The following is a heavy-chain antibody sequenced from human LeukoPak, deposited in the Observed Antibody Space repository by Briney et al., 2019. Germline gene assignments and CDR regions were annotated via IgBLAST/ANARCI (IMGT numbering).Heavy chain of an antibody. D-gene: IGHD3-9*01. CDR1: GFTFSNYA. CDR2: ITGGGSGI. V-gene: IGHV3-23*01. Sequence: GASLRLSCAASGFTFSNYAMSWVRQAPGKGLEWVSAITGGGSGIYYADSMKSRFTISRDNSKDTLYLQINSLRAEDTAVYYCAKWGDYDVLTGYYVSDYWGQGTLVTVSS. J-gene: IGHJ4*02. CDR3: AKWGDYDVLTGYYVSDY.